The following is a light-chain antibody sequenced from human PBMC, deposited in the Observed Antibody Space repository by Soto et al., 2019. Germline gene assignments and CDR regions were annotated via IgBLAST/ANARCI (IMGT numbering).Light chain of an antibody. J-gene: IGLJ1*01. CDR1: SSDVGSYNL. CDR3: CSYVGSSTPYV. Sequence: QSALTQPASVSGSPGQSITISCTGTSSDVGSYNLVSWYQQHPGKAPKLMIYEVSKRPSGVSNRFSGSKSGNTASLTISGLQAEDEADYYCCSYVGSSTPYVSGPGTKVTVL. CDR2: EVS. V-gene: IGLV2-23*02.